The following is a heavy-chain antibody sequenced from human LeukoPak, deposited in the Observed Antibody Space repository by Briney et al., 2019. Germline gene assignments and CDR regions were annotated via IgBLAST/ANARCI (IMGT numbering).Heavy chain of an antibody. D-gene: IGHD6-13*01. CDR3: ARAPSSSWNHRTNPLDY. Sequence: PGGSLRLSCAASGFTFSSYAMHWVRQAPGKGLEWVAVIWYDGSNKYYADSVKGRFTISRDNSKNTLYLQMNSLRAEDTAVYYCARAPSSSWNHRTNPLDYWGQGTLVTVSS. V-gene: IGHV3-33*08. CDR2: IWYDGSNK. CDR1: GFTFSSYA. J-gene: IGHJ4*02.